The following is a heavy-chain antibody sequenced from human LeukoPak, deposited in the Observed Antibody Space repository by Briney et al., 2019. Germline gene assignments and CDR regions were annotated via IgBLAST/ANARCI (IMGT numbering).Heavy chain of an antibody. D-gene: IGHD3-3*01. CDR3: ARDYDFWSGYYAEIDY. J-gene: IGHJ4*02. V-gene: IGHV1-2*02. CDR1: GYSFTDHY. Sequence: ASVKVSCKASGYSFTDHYMHWVRQAPGQGLKWMGWINPNSGGTNYAQKFQGRVTMTRDTSISTAYMELSRLRSDDTAVYYCARDYDFWSGYYAEIDYWGQGTLVTVSS. CDR2: INPNSGGT.